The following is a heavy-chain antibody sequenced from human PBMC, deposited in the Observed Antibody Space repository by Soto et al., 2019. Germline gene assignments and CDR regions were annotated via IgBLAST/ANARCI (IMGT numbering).Heavy chain of an antibody. J-gene: IGHJ4*02. Sequence: ASVKVSCKISGYGLSDLSMHWVRQAPGKGLEWMGGFDIEDGEPIYAQKFQGRVTMTEDTSIDTAYMELSSLTSEDTAMYYCTGHSSSWYRAGWGQGTLVTVSS. CDR3: TGHSSSWYRAG. CDR1: GYGLSDLS. V-gene: IGHV1-24*01. CDR2: FDIEDGEP. D-gene: IGHD6-13*01.